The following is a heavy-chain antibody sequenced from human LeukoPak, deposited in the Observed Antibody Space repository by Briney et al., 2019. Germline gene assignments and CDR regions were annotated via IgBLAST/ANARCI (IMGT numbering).Heavy chain of an antibody. CDR1: GGSISSYN. V-gene: IGHV4-59*01. J-gene: IGHJ3*02. CDR2: FSYTGST. CDR3: ARRNAFDT. Sequence: SETLSLTCTVSGGSISSYNLNWLRQPPGKGLEWIGYFSYTGSTNYSPSLKSRVTISVDMSKNEFSLNLSSVTAADTAVYYCARRNAFDTWGQGTMVTVSS.